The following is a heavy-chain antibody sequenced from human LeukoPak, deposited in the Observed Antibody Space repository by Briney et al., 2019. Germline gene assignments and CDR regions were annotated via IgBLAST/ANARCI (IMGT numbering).Heavy chain of an antibody. V-gene: IGHV4-59*01. J-gene: IGHJ4*02. CDR1: GLTFTNAW. CDR3: ARDAAPRGFDY. D-gene: IGHD3-16*01. CDR2: IYYSGST. Sequence: PGGSLRLSCAASGLTFTNAWMSWVRQAPGKGLEWIGYIYYSGSTNYNPSLKSRVTISVDTSKDQFSLKLSSVTAADTAVYYCARDAAPRGFDYWGQGTLVTVSS.